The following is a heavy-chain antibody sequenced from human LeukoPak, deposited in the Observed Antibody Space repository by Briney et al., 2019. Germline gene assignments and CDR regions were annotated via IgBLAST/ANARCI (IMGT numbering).Heavy chain of an antibody. CDR2: IYPREST. CDR3: ARFSPRAMGNYLDF. J-gene: IGHJ4*02. CDR1: GGSISSGSYS. Sequence: SETLSLTCAVSGGSISSGSYSWSWIRQPPGKGLEWIGYIYPRESTYYNPSLKSRVILSLDKSANQFSLNLSSVTAADTAVYYCARFSPRAMGNYLDFWGQGTLVTVSS. V-gene: IGHV4-30-2*01. D-gene: IGHD7-27*01.